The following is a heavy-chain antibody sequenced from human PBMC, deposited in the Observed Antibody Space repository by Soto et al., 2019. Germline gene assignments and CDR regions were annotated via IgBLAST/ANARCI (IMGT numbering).Heavy chain of an antibody. D-gene: IGHD5-18*01. V-gene: IGHV1-2*02. CDR1: GYTFTGYY. Sequence: ASVKVSCKXSGYTFTGYYMHWVRQAPGQGLEWMGWINPNSGGTNYAQKFQGRVTMTRDTSISTAYMELSRLRSDDTAVYYCARDQDSLQLWRDAFDIWGQGTMVTVS. CDR3: ARDQDSLQLWRDAFDI. CDR2: INPNSGGT. J-gene: IGHJ3*02.